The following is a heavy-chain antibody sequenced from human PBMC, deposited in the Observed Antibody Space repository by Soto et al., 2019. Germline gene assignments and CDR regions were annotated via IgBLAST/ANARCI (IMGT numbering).Heavy chain of an antibody. Sequence: EVQLVESGGGLVQPGGSLRLSCAASGFTFSSYWMHWVRQAPGKGLEWVARIKQDGTETYYVDSVKGRFTISRDNTEMSLYLQIISLRTEDTAVYYCARGTTSGATYFDYWGQGSLVTVSS. CDR3: ARGTTSGATYFDY. CDR2: IKQDGTET. V-gene: IGHV3-7*03. J-gene: IGHJ4*02. D-gene: IGHD5-12*01. CDR1: GFTFSSYW.